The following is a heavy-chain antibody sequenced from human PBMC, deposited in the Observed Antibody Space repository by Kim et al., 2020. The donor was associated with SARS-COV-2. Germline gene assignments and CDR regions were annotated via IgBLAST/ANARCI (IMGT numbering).Heavy chain of an antibody. CDR1: GFTFGDYA. D-gene: IGHD6-13*01. CDR3: TRTKSYSSSWSDYYGMDV. CDR2: IRSKAYGGTT. J-gene: IGHJ6*02. Sequence: GGSLRLSCTASGFTFGDYAMSWFRQAPGKGLEWVGFIRSKAYGGTTEYAASVKGRFTISRDDSKSIAYLQMNSLKTEDTAVYYCTRTKSYSSSWSDYYGMDVWGQGTTVTVSS. V-gene: IGHV3-49*03.